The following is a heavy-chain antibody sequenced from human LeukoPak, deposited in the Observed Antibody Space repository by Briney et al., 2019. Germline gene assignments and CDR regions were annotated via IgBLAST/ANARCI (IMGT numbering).Heavy chain of an antibody. D-gene: IGHD3-22*01. V-gene: IGHV3-9*01. CDR1: GFTFDEYA. J-gene: IGHJ4*02. CDR2: ISWNSGSI. Sequence: PGGSLRLSCAASGFTFDEYAMHWVRQAPGKGLEWVSGISWNSGSIGYADSVKGRFTISRDNAKNSLYLQMNSLRAEDTALYYCAKGTNNYYDSSGPEFDYWGQGTLVTVSS. CDR3: AKGTNNYYDSSGPEFDY.